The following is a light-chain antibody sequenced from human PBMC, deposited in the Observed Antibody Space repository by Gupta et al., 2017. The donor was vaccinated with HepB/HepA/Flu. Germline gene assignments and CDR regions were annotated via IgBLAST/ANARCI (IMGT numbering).Light chain of an antibody. CDR2: QDN. J-gene: IGLJ2*01. V-gene: IGLV3-1*01. CDR1: KLGNKF. CDR3: QAWDSGTEAV. Sequence: SYELTQPPSVSVSPGQTASITCSGHKLGNKFVSWYQQKPGQSPVLVVYQDNKRPAGIPERFSGSNSGNTATLTISGTQAMDEADYYCQAWDSGTEAVFGEGTKLTVV.